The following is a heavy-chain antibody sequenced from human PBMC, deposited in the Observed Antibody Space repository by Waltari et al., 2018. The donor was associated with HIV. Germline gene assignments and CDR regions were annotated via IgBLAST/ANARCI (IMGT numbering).Heavy chain of an antibody. CDR1: GFSFGSYS. CDR2: VSFDGVRV. J-gene: IGHJ3*02. D-gene: IGHD3-16*01. V-gene: IGHV3-33*07. Sequence: QLLEYGGRVVRAAESLTLSCVCPGFSFGSYSDFLFRQSAMKRLEWLAGVSFDGVRVVVADSVKGRFSVSRDRSRDILTLEMTGLRAEDSGLYYCVKFAGPTISGFFFDSKDIWGPGTAVNVS. CDR3: VKFAGPTISGFFFDSKDI.